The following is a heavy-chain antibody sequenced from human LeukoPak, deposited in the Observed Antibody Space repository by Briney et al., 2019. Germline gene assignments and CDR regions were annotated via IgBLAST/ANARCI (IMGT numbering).Heavy chain of an antibody. J-gene: IGHJ4*02. CDR3: SRSLDY. V-gene: IGHV3-7*01. Sequence: PGGSLRLSCVASGFPFSGYWMYWVRQAPGKGMEWVANINQDGTNQYFAASVKGRFSISRDNAKNSLYLQMNSLRAEDTAVYYCSRSLDYLGQGALVTVSS. CDR2: INQDGTNQ. CDR1: GFPFSGYW.